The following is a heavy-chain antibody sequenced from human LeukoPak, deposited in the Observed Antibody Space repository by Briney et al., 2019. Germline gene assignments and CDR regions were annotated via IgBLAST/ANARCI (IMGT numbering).Heavy chain of an antibody. V-gene: IGHV4-59*08. CDR1: GGSISSYY. Sequence: KPSETLSLTCTVSGGSISSYYWSWIRQPPGKGLEWIGYIYYSGSTNYNPSLKSRVTISVDTSKNQFSLKLSSVTAADTAVYYCARHRYSGSYYDVIAHFDYWGQGTLVTVSS. J-gene: IGHJ4*02. CDR2: IYYSGST. CDR3: ARHRYSGSYYDVIAHFDY. D-gene: IGHD1-26*01.